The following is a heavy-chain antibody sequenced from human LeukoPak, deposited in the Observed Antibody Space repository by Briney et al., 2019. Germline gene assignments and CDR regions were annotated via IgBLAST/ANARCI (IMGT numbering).Heavy chain of an antibody. CDR2: ISSSSSYI. Sequence: GGSLRLSCAASGFTFSSYSMNWVRQAPGKGLEWVSSISSSSSYIYYADSVKGRSTISRDNAKNSLYLQMNSLRAEDTAVYYCAGAAMPAYYYGMDVWGKGTTVTVSS. V-gene: IGHV3-21*01. J-gene: IGHJ6*04. D-gene: IGHD2-2*01. CDR1: GFTFSSYS. CDR3: AGAAMPAYYYGMDV.